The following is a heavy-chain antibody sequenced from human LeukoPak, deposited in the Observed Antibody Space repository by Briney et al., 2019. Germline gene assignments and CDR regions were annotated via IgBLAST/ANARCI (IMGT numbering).Heavy chain of an antibody. D-gene: IGHD3-10*01. CDR2: IRYDGSNK. V-gene: IGHV3-30*02. J-gene: IGHJ4*02. Sequence: SGGSLRLSCAASGFTFSSYGMHWVRQAPGKGLEWVAFIRYDGSNKYYADSVKGRFTISRDNSKNTLYLQMNSLRAEDTAVYYCAKDPIGYYGSGSYFYWGQGTLVTVSS. CDR1: GFTFSSYG. CDR3: AKDPIGYYGSGSYFY.